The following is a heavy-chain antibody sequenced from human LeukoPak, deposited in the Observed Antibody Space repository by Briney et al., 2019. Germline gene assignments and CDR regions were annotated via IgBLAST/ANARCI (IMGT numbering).Heavy chain of an antibody. J-gene: IGHJ4*02. D-gene: IGHD4-17*01. V-gene: IGHV3-23*01. CDR3: ARDYADYVGYFFFDY. CDR1: GFTFNNYA. Sequence: GGSLRLSCAASGFTFNNYAMNWVRQAPGKGLEWVSSISGGGETTYYADSAKGRFTISRDNSQNTLYLQMYSLRAEDTAVYYCARDYADYVGYFFFDYWGQGTLVTVSS. CDR2: ISGGGETT.